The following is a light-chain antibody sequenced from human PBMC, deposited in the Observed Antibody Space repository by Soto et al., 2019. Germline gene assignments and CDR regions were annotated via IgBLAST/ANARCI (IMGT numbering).Light chain of an antibody. J-gene: IGKJ1*01. CDR1: QSISNY. V-gene: IGKV1-39*01. CDR3: QESYSTPRT. CDR2: AAS. Sequence: DIQMTQSPSSLSASVGDRVTITCRTSQSISNYLNWFQQKPGKAPQVLIYAASKLQSGVPSRLSGSGSGTEFTLTISSLQTEDLATYYWQESYSTPRTFGQGTKVEIK.